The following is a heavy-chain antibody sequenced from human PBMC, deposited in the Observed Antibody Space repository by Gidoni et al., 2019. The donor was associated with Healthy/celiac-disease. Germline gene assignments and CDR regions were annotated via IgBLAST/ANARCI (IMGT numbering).Heavy chain of an antibody. Sequence: VQLQESGPGRVKPSQTLSLPCTVSGGSISSYYWSWIRQPPGKGLEWIGYIYYSGSTHYNPSLKSRVTISVDTSKNQFSLKLSSVTAADTAVDYWARGGGDGLFDYWGQGTLVTVSS. CDR2: IYYSGST. CDR1: GGSISSYY. J-gene: IGHJ4*02. CDR3: ARGGGDGLFDY. V-gene: IGHV4-59*01. D-gene: IGHD3-10*01.